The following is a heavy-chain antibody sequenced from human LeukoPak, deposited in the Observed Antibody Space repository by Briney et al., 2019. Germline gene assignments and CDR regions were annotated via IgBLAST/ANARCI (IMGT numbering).Heavy chain of an antibody. CDR1: GFNFNNYW. D-gene: IGHD3-16*02. CDR2: IKDDGSEE. J-gene: IGHJ4*02. CDR3: ARITRRYSGDY. Sequence: GGSLRLSCAASGFNFNNYWMSWLRQAPGKGLEWVANIKDDGSEEYYVDSVKGRFTIVRDNAYNSLYLQMNSLRVEDTAIYFCARITRRYSGDYWGQGTLVSVSS. V-gene: IGHV3-7*03.